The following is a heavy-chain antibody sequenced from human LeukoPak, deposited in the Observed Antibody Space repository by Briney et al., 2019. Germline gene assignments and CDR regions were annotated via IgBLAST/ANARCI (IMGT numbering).Heavy chain of an antibody. V-gene: IGHV3-30*03. Sequence: GRSLRLSCDGSGFTASGYGFSSFAMYWVRQAPGKGLEWVAVMSYDSSTEYYADSVKGRFTISRDNPKKTLFLQMNSLKTEDTAVYYCTTEYNFNYYDSSGYYYWGQGTLVTVSS. CDR2: MSYDSSTE. CDR1: GFTASGYGFSSFA. J-gene: IGHJ4*02. CDR3: TTEYNFNYYDSSGYYY. D-gene: IGHD3-22*01.